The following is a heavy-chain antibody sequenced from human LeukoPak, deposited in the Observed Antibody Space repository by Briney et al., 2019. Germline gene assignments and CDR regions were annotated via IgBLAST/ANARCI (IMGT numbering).Heavy chain of an antibody. V-gene: IGHV3-23*01. CDR2: ISGSGSST. D-gene: IGHD6-13*01. Sequence: GGSLRLSCAASGFTFNTYAMGWVRQAPGKGLEWVSLISGSGSSTYYSDSVKGRFTISRDNSKNTLYLQMNSLRDEDTAVYFCAKEGSLAYWGQGTLVTVSS. J-gene: IGHJ4*02. CDR3: AKEGSLAY. CDR1: GFTFNTYA.